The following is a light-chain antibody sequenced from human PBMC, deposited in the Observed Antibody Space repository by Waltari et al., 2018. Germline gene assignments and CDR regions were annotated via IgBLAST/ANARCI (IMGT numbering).Light chain of an antibody. CDR1: NSDVVGYNS. CDR2: DVS. V-gene: IGLV2-14*03. Sequence: QSALTQPAAVSGSPGQSITISCTGTNSDVVGYNSVSWYQQHPGKAPKVLVYDVSNRPSGVSYRFSGSKSGNMASLTISGLRAEDEADYYCSSYTSRSTLVVFGGGTKVTVL. J-gene: IGLJ2*01. CDR3: SSYTSRSTLVV.